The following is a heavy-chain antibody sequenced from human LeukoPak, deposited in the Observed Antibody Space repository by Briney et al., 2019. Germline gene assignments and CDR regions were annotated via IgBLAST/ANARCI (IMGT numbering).Heavy chain of an antibody. V-gene: IGHV1-24*01. D-gene: IGHD6-13*01. Sequence: RASVKVSCKVSGYTLTELSMHWVRQAPGKGLEWMGGFDPEDGETIYAQKFQGRVTMTEDTSTDTAYMELSSLRSEDTAVYYCATGLNIAAAGTGGRPYYYYGMDIWGQGTTVTVSS. CDR2: FDPEDGET. J-gene: IGHJ6*02. CDR3: ATGLNIAAAGTGGRPYYYYGMDI. CDR1: GYTLTELS.